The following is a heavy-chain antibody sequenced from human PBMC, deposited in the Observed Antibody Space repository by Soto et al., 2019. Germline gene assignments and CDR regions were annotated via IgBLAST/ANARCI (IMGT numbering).Heavy chain of an antibody. J-gene: IGHJ4*02. CDR2: SSGGGGT. CDR3: AKKLSNSAPNFDY. D-gene: IGHD6-6*01. CDR1: GFTFSSYC. Sequence: GSLRLSCAASGFTFSSYCMSWVRQAPGKGLEWVSASSGGGGTYYADSVKGRFTVSRDNSKNTLYLQMNSLRAEDTAVYYCAKKLSNSAPNFDYWGQGTLVTVSS. V-gene: IGHV3-23*01.